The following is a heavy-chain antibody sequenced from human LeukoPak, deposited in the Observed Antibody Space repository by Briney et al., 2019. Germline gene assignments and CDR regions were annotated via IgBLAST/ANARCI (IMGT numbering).Heavy chain of an antibody. J-gene: IGHJ6*04. CDR2: ISDSGGYT. CDR3: AELGITMIGGV. D-gene: IGHD3-10*02. CDR1: GLTFRTYA. V-gene: IGHV3-23*01. Sequence: GGSLRLSCAASGLTFRTYAMSWVRQAPGKGLEWVSSISDSGGYTFYADSVKGRFTISRDNAKNSLYLQMNSLRAEDTAVYYCAELGITMIGGVWGKGTTVTISS.